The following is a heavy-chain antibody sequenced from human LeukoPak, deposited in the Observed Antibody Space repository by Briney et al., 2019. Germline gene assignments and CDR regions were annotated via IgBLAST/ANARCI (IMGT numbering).Heavy chain of an antibody. V-gene: IGHV1-2*02. CDR1: GYTFTGYY. Sequence: ASVKVSCKASGYTFTGYYMHWVRQAPGQGLEWMGWINPNSGGTNYAQKFQGRVTMTRDTSISTAYMELSRLRSDDTAVYYCARAWDIVARFDPWGQGTLVTVSS. J-gene: IGHJ5*02. CDR3: ARAWDIVARFDP. CDR2: INPNSGGT. D-gene: IGHD2-15*01.